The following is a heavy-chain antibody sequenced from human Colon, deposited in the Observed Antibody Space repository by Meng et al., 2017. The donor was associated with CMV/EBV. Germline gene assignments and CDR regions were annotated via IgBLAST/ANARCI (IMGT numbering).Heavy chain of an antibody. V-gene: IGHV3-30*02. CDR2: IYPDGTKK. J-gene: IGHJ4*02. Sequence: GGSLRLSCAASGFIFTSFALHWVRQSPGKGLEWEAFIYPDGTKKSYADSVKGRFTISRDNSKNTLYLQMNSLTPEDTAVYYCVKDDPALDYWGQGTLVTVSS. CDR1: GFIFTSFA. CDR3: VKDDPALDY. D-gene: IGHD2-2*01.